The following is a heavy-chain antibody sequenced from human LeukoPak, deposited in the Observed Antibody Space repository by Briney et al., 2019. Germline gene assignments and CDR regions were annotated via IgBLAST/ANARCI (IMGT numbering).Heavy chain of an antibody. J-gene: IGHJ4*02. D-gene: IGHD2-2*01. CDR2: INHSGST. V-gene: IGHV4-39*07. CDR1: GGSISSSSYY. CDR3: ARRALGYCSSTSCSRLYYFDY. Sequence: SETLSLTCTVSGGSISSSSYYWGWIRQPPGKGLEWIGEINHSGSTNYNPSLKSRVTISVDTSKNQFSLKLSSVTAADTAVYYCARRALGYCSSTSCSRLYYFDYWGQGTLVTVSS.